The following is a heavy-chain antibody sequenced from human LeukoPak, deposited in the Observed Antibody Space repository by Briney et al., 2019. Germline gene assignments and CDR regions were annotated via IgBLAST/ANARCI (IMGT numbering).Heavy chain of an antibody. D-gene: IGHD2-2*01. J-gene: IGHJ6*02. CDR2: IYYSGST. CDR3: ARASSSPGRNYYYYGMDV. V-gene: IGHV4-39*07. Sequence: SETLSLTCTVSGGSISSSSYYWGWIRQPPGKGLEWIGSIYYSGSTYYNPSLKSRVTISVDRSKNQFSLKLSSVTAADTAVYYCARASSSPGRNYYYYGMDVWGQGTTVTVSS. CDR1: GGSISSSSYY.